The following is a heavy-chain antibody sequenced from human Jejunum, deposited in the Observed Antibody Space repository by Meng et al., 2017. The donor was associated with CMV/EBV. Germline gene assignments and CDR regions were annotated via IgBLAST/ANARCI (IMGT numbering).Heavy chain of an antibody. J-gene: IGHJ4*02. CDR2: IRYDGSNK. V-gene: IGHV3-30*02. Sequence: TVSRYGMRGVRQAQGKGLDWVAFIRYDGSNKYYADSVKGRFTISRDNFKNTLYLQMNSLRAEDTAVYYCVASYYDIVTGYSKFDYWGQGTLVTVSS. D-gene: IGHD3-9*01. CDR1: TVSRYG. CDR3: VASYYDIVTGYSKFDY.